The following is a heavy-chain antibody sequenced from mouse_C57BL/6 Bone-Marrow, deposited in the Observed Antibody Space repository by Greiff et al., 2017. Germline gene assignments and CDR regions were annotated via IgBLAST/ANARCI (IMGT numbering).Heavy chain of an antibody. CDR1: GYAFSSSW. V-gene: IGHV1-82*01. CDR2: NYPGDGDT. D-gene: IGHD1-2*01. CDR3: ARSRRLRQYFDV. J-gene: IGHJ1*03. Sequence: VQLQQSGPELVKPGASVKISCKASGYAFSSSWMNWVKQRPGKGLEWIGRNYPGDGDTNYNGKFKGKATLTADKSSSTAYMQLSSLTSEDSAVYFCARSRRLRQYFDVWGTGTTVTVSS.